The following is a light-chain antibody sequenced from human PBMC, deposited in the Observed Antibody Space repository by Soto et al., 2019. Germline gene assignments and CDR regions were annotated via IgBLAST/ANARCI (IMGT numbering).Light chain of an antibody. V-gene: IGKV4-1*01. J-gene: IGKJ1*01. CDR1: QSVLYSSNNKNY. Sequence: DIVMTQSPDSLAVSLGERATINCKSSQSVLYSSNNKNYLAWYQQKPRHPPKLLIYWASTRESGVPDRFSGSGSGTDFTLTISSLQAEDVAVYYCQQYYSTPRTFGQGTKVEIK. CDR3: QQYYSTPRT. CDR2: WAS.